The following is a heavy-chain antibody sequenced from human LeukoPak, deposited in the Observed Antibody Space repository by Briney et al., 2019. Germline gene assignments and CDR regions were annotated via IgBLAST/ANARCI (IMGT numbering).Heavy chain of an antibody. D-gene: IGHD2-21*02. Sequence: ASVKVSSKASGYTFTSYAIHWVRQAPGQRLEWMGWISAGNGNTKYSQNFQGRVTFISNTSATTAYMELSSLRSEDTAVYYCARETEYCGGDCYSHYFDYWGQGTLVTVSS. V-gene: IGHV1-3*01. CDR3: ARETEYCGGDCYSHYFDY. J-gene: IGHJ4*02. CDR2: ISAGNGNT. CDR1: GYTFTSYA.